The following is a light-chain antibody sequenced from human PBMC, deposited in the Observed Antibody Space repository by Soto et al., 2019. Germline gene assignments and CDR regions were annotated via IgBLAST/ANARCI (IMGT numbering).Light chain of an antibody. V-gene: IGLV1-44*01. Sequence: QPVLTQPPSASGTPGQGVAISCSGSSSNIRGNSVSWYQQVPGRAPKLLIYNDDRRPSGVPDRFSGSRSGTSASLAISGLQSEDEADYHCATWDDILNGWIFGGGTKLTVL. CDR1: SSNIRGNS. J-gene: IGLJ2*01. CDR3: ATWDDILNGWI. CDR2: NDD.